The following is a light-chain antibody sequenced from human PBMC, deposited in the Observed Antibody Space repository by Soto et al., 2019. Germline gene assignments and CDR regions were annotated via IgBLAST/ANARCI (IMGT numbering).Light chain of an antibody. CDR2: RAS. V-gene: IGKV3-20*01. J-gene: IGKJ5*01. CDR1: QSVSSSY. Sequence: EILLTQSPGTLALSPGERATLSCRASQSVSSSYLAWYQQKPGQAPRLLMYRASSRATGIPERFSGSGSGTDFTLTISRLAPEDFEVYYCQQYGSSPITFGQGTRLEIK. CDR3: QQYGSSPIT.